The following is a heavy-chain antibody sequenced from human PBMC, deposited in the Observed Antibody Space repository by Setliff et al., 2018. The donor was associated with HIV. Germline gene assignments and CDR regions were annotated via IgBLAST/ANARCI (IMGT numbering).Heavy chain of an antibody. CDR2: IYYSGST. CDR1: GGSISSGGYY. CDR3: ARGTLYYYDTGGYSYSDY. D-gene: IGHD3-22*01. V-gene: IGHV4-31*03. J-gene: IGHJ4*02. Sequence: KTSETLSLTCTVSGGSISSGGYYWSWIRQHPGKGLEWIGYIYYSGSTYYNPYLKSRVTISVDTSKNQFSLKLSSVTAADTAVFYCARGTLYYYDTGGYSYSDYWGQGTLVTVSS.